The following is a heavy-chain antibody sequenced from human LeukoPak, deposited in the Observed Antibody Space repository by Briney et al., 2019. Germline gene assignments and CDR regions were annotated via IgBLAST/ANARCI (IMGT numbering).Heavy chain of an antibody. CDR1: GFTFSSYW. V-gene: IGHV3-74*01. CDR2: INSDGSST. D-gene: IGHD1-1*01. Sequence: GGSLRLSCAASGFTFSSYWMHWVRQAPGKGLVWVSRINSDGSSTSYADSVQGRFTISRDNSKSTLYLQMNSLRDDDTAIYYCAKENAGRTTGFDYWGQGTLVTVSS. CDR3: AKENAGRTTGFDY. J-gene: IGHJ4*02.